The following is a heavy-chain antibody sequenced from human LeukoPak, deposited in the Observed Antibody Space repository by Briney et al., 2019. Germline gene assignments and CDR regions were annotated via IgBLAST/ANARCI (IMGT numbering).Heavy chain of an antibody. J-gene: IGHJ4*02. Sequence: GGSLRLSCAAPGFTFDDYGMHWVRQAPGKGLEWVSGISWNSGSIGYADSVKGRFTISRDNAKNSLYLQMNSLRAEDTALYYCAKDAEPTYTYGKIDYWGQGTLVTVSS. V-gene: IGHV3-9*01. CDR1: GFTFDDYG. CDR3: AKDAEPTYTYGKIDY. CDR2: ISWNSGSI. D-gene: IGHD5-18*01.